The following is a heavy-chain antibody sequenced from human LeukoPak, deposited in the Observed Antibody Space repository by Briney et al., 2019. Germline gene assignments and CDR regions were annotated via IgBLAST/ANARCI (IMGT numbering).Heavy chain of an antibody. V-gene: IGHV3-7*01. J-gene: IGHJ4*02. CDR3: ARYRHLGY. CDR2: INQNGGEK. CDR1: GFTFSTYG. Sequence: GGSLRLSCAASGFTFSTYGMNWVRQAPGKGLEWVANINQNGGEKYYVDSVKGRFTISRDNGKNSLYLQMNSLRAEDTAVYYCARYRHLGYWGQGTLVTVSS.